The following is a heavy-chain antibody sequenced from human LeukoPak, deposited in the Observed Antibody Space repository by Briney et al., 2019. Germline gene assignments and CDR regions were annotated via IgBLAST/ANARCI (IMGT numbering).Heavy chain of an antibody. CDR1: GGSISSYY. Sequence: SETLSLTCTVSGGSISSYYWSWIRQPPGKGLEWIGYIYYSGSTNYNPSLKSRVTVSVDTSKNQFSLKLSSVTAADTAVYYCARVRLGELSLISQFDYWGQGTLVTVSS. CDR3: ARVRLGELSLISQFDY. J-gene: IGHJ4*02. CDR2: IYYSGST. D-gene: IGHD3-16*02. V-gene: IGHV4-59*01.